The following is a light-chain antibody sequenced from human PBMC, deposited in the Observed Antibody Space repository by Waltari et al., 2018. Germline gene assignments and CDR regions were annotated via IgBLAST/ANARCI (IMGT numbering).Light chain of an antibody. CDR2: GAS. CDR3: QHYVRLPAT. CDR1: QSVSRS. J-gene: IGKJ1*01. V-gene: IGKV3-20*01. Sequence: EIVLTQSPDILSLSPGERATLSCRASQSVSRSLAWYQQKPGQAPRLLSYGASSRATGIPDRFSGGGSGTDFSLTISRLEPEDFAVYYCQHYVRLPATFGQGTKVEIK.